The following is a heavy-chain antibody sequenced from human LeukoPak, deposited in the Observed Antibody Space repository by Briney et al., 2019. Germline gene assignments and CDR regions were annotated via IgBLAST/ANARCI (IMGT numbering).Heavy chain of an antibody. D-gene: IGHD3/OR15-3a*01. CDR3: ARGPSSDLRTGFFSGYFDD. Sequence: ASVKLSCKASGGTFSNDAVSWVRQAPGEGLKWMGRVIPFLGATNYAHNFQGRVTITADQDTQTAYMELRSLRSEDTAVYFCARGPSSDLRTGFFSGYFDDWGQATLPTVSS. J-gene: IGHJ4*02. CDR1: GGTFSNDA. CDR2: VIPFLGAT. V-gene: IGHV1-69*11.